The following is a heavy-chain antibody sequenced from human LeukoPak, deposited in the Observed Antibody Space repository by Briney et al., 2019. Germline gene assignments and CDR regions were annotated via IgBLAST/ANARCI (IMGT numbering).Heavy chain of an antibody. CDR3: AKDSYDYGDGDY. V-gene: IGHV3-30*18. CDR2: ISYDGSNK. D-gene: IGHD4-17*01. J-gene: IGHJ4*02. Sequence: QPGGSLRLPCAASGFTFSSYGMHWVRQAPGKGLEWVAVISYDGSNKYYADSVKGRFTISRDNSKNTLYLQMDSLRAEDTAVYYCAKDSYDYGDGDYWGQGTLVTVSS. CDR1: GFTFSSYG.